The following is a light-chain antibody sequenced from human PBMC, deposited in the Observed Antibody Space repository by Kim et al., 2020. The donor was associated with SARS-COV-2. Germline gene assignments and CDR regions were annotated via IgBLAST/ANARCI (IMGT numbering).Light chain of an antibody. V-gene: IGLV10-54*01. CDR1: SNNVGDQG. CDR2: RNN. CDR3: SAWDTSLTAWV. J-gene: IGLJ3*02. Sequence: QAGLTQPPSVSKDLTQTATLTCTGNSNNVGDQGAGWLQQHQGHPPKLLSYRNNSRPSGISERFSASRSGNIASLTITGLQADDGADYYCSAWDTSLTAWVFGGGTKLTVL.